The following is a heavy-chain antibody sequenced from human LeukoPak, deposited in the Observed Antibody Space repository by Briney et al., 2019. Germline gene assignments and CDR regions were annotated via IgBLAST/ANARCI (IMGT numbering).Heavy chain of an antibody. CDR1: GFTFSSYS. Sequence: GGSLRLSCAASGFTFSSYSMNWVRQAPGKGLEWVSSISSSSSCIYYADSVKGRFTISRDNAKNSLYLQMNSLGAEDTAVYYCARDIYCSGGSCLNWGQGTLVTVSS. V-gene: IGHV3-21*01. D-gene: IGHD2-15*01. CDR2: ISSSSSCI. CDR3: ARDIYCSGGSCLN. J-gene: IGHJ4*02.